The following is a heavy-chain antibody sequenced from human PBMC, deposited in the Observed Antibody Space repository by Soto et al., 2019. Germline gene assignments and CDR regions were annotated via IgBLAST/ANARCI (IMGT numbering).Heavy chain of an antibody. V-gene: IGHV4-31*03. CDR3: ARVSGGNFPWVGFDI. D-gene: IGHD2-15*01. CDR2: IYYSGST. CDR1: SGSISSGGYY. J-gene: IGHJ3*02. Sequence: QVQLQESGPGLVKPSQTLSLTCTVSSGSISSGGYYWSWIRQHPGKGLEWIGYIYYSGSTYYNPSLKSRVTISVDTSKNQFSLKLSSVTAADTAVYYCARVSGGNFPWVGFDIWGQGTMVTVSS.